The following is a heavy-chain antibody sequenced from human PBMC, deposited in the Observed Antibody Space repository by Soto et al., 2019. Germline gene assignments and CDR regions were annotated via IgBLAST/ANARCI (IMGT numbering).Heavy chain of an antibody. CDR3: ARMERLGELSFFDY. Sequence: SETLSLTCTVSGGSVSSGSYYWSWIRQPPGKGLEWIGYIYYSGSTNYNPSLKSRVTISVDTSKNQFSLKLSSVTAADTAVYYCARMERLGELSFFDYWGQGTLVTVSS. V-gene: IGHV4-61*01. CDR1: GGSVSSGSYY. CDR2: IYYSGST. J-gene: IGHJ4*02. D-gene: IGHD3-16*02.